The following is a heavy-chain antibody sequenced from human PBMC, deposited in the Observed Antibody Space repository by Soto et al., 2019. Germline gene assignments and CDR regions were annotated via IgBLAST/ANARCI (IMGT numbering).Heavy chain of an antibody. CDR3: ATLLGSHQHYYFGIDV. J-gene: IGHJ6*02. CDR2: ICYSGGT. CDR1: GYSMTSGGYY. D-gene: IGHD2-2*01. Sequence: QMQLQESGPELVKPSQTLSLICTVSGYSMTSGGYYWSWIRHLPGKGLEWIGYICYSGGTQFNPSLSSRVSMSVDTSKNQFSLRLSSVTAADTAVYYCATLLGSHQHYYFGIDVWGQGTTVTVSS. V-gene: IGHV4-31*03.